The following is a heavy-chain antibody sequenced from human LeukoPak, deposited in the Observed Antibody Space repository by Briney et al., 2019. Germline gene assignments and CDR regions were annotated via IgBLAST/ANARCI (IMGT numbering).Heavy chain of an antibody. CDR1: GFTFSSYG. Sequence: PTGGSLRLSCAASGFTFSSYGMHWVRQAPGMGLEWVAFIRYDGGNTYYADSVKGRFTISRDNSKNTLYLLMNSLRAEDTAVYYCAIRKSGNAIDYWGQGTLVTVSS. CDR3: AIRKSGNAIDY. D-gene: IGHD5-12*01. J-gene: IGHJ4*02. CDR2: IRYDGGNT. V-gene: IGHV3-30*02.